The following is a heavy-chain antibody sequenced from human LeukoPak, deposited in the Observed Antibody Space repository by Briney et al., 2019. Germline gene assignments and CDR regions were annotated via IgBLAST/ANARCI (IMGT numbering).Heavy chain of an antibody. V-gene: IGHV3-48*01. Sequence: GGTLSLPRAASGFTFSSYSMKWVRQAPGKGWEGGSYISSSSSTIYYADSVKGRFTISRDNAKHSLYLQMNSLGAKDTTVYYCARTTEGYAGGPGYSYYYYMDVWGKGTTVTISS. CDR2: ISSSSSTI. J-gene: IGHJ6*03. CDR1: GFTFSSYS. D-gene: IGHD5-12*01. CDR3: ARTTEGYAGGPGYSYYYYMDV.